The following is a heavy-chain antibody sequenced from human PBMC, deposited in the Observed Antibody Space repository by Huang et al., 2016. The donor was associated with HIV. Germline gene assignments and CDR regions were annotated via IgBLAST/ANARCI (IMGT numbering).Heavy chain of an antibody. J-gene: IGHJ6*02. CDR1: GFTFSSYA. CDR3: ARPQGDKIRGIIRSYYYYYGMDV. D-gene: IGHD3-10*01. CDR2: IGSSSGYI. Sequence: EVQLVESGGGLVKPGGSLRLSCAASGFTFSSYAMNWVRQAARKGMGWVLAIGSSSGYIHYAESVKCRLTITRDDAKISLFLQMNSLRAEDTAVYYCARPQGDKIRGIIRSYYYYYGMDVWGQGTTVTVSS. V-gene: IGHV3-21*01.